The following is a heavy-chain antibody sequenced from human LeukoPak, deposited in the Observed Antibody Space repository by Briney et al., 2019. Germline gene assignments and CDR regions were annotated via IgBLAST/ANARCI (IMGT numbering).Heavy chain of an antibody. Sequence: SGGSLRLSCAASGFIFGGYWMSWVRQAPGRGLEWVANTNPDGSIKYYVDSVNGRFTISRDNAKNSLYLQMNSLRAEDTAVYYCASGSLQWLYWGQGTLVTVSS. D-gene: IGHD6-19*01. CDR3: ASGSLQWLY. J-gene: IGHJ4*02. CDR2: TNPDGSIK. V-gene: IGHV3-7*01. CDR1: GFIFGGYW.